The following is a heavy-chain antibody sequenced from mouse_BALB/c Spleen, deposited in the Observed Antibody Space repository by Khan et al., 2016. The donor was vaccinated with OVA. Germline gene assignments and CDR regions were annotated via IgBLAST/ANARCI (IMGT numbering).Heavy chain of an antibody. Sequence: QVQLKESGAELARPGASVKMSCKASGCTFTSYTIHWIKLRPGQGLEWIGYINPSNGYTNYNQKFKDKATLTADKSSTTAYMELSSLTSDDSALYNCVRDGAYHRNDGWFAYWGQGTLVTVSA. J-gene: IGHJ3*01. CDR3: VRDGAYHRNDGWFAY. D-gene: IGHD2-14*01. V-gene: IGHV1-4*01. CDR1: GCTFTSYT. CDR2: INPSNGYT.